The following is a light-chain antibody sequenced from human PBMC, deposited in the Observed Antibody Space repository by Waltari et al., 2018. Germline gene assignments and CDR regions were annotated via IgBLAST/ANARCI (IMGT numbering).Light chain of an antibody. J-gene: IGLJ3*02. V-gene: IGLV2-14*01. Sequence: QSALTQPASVSGSPGQSITISCTGTSSDVGGYNYVSWYQQHPGKAPKLMVYDVSNPPLGVSKPFPGSKSGNPASLTISGLQAEDEAYYYCKSYNSSRTWVFGGGTKLTVL. CDR3: KSYNSSRTWV. CDR2: DVS. CDR1: SSDVGGYNY.